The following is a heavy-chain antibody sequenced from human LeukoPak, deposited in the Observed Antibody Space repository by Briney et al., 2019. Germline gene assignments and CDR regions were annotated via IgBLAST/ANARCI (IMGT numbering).Heavy chain of an antibody. CDR1: GGSISSYY. V-gene: IGHV4-4*07. Sequence: SETLSLTCTVSGGSISSYYWSWIRQPAGKGLEWIGRIYTSASTNYNPSLKSRVTMSVDTSKNQFSLKLSSVTAADTDGYYCARDIREYCSGGSCYRGGPISYYYYYYLDVWGKGTTVTVSS. D-gene: IGHD2-15*01. CDR3: ARDIREYCSGGSCYRGGPISYYYYYYLDV. J-gene: IGHJ6*03. CDR2: IYTSAST.